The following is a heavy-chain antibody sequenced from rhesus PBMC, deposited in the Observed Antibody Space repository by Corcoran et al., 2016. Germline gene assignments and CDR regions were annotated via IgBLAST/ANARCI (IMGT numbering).Heavy chain of an antibody. CDR2: IYGSSGST. V-gene: IGHV4-76*01. Sequence: QVQLQESGPGVVKPSETLSLTCAVSGGSNSSGYDWSWIRQPPRKGLEWIGCIYGSSGSTNYNPSLKNRVTISKDASKNQFSLKLSSVTAADTAVYYCARGAYGSSYWYFDIWGPDTPITISS. J-gene: IGHJ2*01. D-gene: IGHD4-29*01. CDR1: GGSNSSGYD. CDR3: ARGAYGSSYWYFDI.